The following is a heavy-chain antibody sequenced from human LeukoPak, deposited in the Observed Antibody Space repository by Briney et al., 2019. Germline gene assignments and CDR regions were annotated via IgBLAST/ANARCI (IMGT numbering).Heavy chain of an antibody. CDR3: ARGLEVGAGRPLDY. CDR1: GVSINHYY. D-gene: IGHD1-1*01. V-gene: IGHV4-4*07. CDR2: IHSTGAT. J-gene: IGHJ4*02. Sequence: SETLSLTCSVSGVSINHYYWSWIRQPAGKGLEWIGRIHSTGATYYNPSLKGRLTMSVDTSRNEFSVKLNSVTVADTAFYYCARGLEVGAGRPLDYWGQGTLVTVSS.